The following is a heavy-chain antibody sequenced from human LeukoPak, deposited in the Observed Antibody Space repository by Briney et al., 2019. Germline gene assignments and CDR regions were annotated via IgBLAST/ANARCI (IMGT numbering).Heavy chain of an antibody. V-gene: IGHV1-2*02. CDR3: ARDLLIVATITSYYYYGMDV. J-gene: IGHJ6*02. D-gene: IGHD5-12*01. Sequence: GASVKLSCTASGYTFTGYYMHWVRQAPGQGLEWMGWINTNSGDTNYAQKFQGRVTMTRDTSISTAYTELSRLRSDDTAVYYCARDLLIVATITSYYYYGMDVWGQGTTVTVSS. CDR2: INTNSGDT. CDR1: GYTFTGYY.